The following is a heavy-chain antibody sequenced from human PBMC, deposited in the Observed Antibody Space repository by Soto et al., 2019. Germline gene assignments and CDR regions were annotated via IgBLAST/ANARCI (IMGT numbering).Heavy chain of an antibody. Sequence: ASVKVSCKASGYNFTSHGISWVRHAPGQGLEWMGWISAYNGNTNYAQKLQGRVTMTTDTSTSTAYMELRSLRSDDTAVYYCARVGSRSLGYCSSTSCDNWFDPWGQGTLVTVSS. CDR1: GYNFTSHG. J-gene: IGHJ5*02. CDR2: ISAYNGNT. D-gene: IGHD2-2*01. V-gene: IGHV1-18*01. CDR3: ARVGSRSLGYCSSTSCDNWFDP.